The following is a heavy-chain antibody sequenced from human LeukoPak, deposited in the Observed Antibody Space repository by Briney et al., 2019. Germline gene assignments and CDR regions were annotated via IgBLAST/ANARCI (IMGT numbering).Heavy chain of an antibody. D-gene: IGHD6-6*01. CDR3: ARGLLAARRVGQRYYYYYMDV. Sequence: ASVKVSCKASGYTFTSYDINWVRQATGQGPEWMGWMNPNSGNTGYAQKFQGRVTITRNTSISTAYMELSSLRSEDTAVYYCARGLLAARRVGQRYYYYYMDVWGKGTTVTVSS. V-gene: IGHV1-8*03. CDR2: MNPNSGNT. J-gene: IGHJ6*03. CDR1: GYTFTSYD.